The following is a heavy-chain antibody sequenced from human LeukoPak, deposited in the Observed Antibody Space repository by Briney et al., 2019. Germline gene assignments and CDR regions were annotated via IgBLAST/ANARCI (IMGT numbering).Heavy chain of an antibody. V-gene: IGHV1-69*05. CDR3: ARSEYYDFWSGYKY. J-gene: IGHJ4*02. CDR2: IIPIFGTA. CDR1: GGTFSSYA. D-gene: IGHD3-3*01. Sequence: GSSVKVSSKASGGTFSSYAISWVRQAPGQGLEWMGGIIPIFGTANYAQKFQGRVTITTDESTSTAYMELSSLRSEDTAVYYCARSEYYDFWSGYKYWGQGTLVTVSS.